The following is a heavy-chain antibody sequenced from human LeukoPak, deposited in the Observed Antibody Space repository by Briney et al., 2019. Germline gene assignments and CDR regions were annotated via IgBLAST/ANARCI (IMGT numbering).Heavy chain of an antibody. CDR2: IYSGGNT. D-gene: IGHD2-15*01. CDR1: GFSVSNTY. J-gene: IGHJ4*02. V-gene: IGHV3-53*01. CDR3: ASYPNGYCSGGSCYSGYYFDY. Sequence: GGSLRLSCAASGFSVSNTYMSWVRQAPGKGLEWVSIIYSGGNTYYADSVKGRFTISRDNSKNTLYLQMNRLRPEDTAVYYCASYPNGYCSGGSCYSGYYFDYWGQGTLVTVSS.